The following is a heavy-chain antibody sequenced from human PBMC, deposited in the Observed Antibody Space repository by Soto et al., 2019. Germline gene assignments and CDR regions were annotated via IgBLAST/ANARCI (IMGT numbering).Heavy chain of an antibody. CDR3: ARISNSGYDFGY. J-gene: IGHJ4*02. CDR1: GFSLSNARMG. D-gene: IGHD5-12*01. V-gene: IGHV2-26*01. Sequence: SGPKLVNPTETLTLTCTVSGFSLSNARMGVSWIRQPPGKALEWLAHIFSNDEKSYSTSLKSRLTISKDTSKSQVVLTMTNMDPVDTATYYCARISNSGYDFGYWGQGTLVTVSS. CDR2: IFSNDEK.